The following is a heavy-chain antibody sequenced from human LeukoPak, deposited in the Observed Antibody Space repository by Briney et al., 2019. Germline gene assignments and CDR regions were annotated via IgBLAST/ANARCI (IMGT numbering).Heavy chain of an antibody. CDR3: ARPSYYDSSRIFDY. V-gene: IGHV5-51*01. Sequence: GESLKISCKGSGYIFTSYWIAWVRQMPGKGLEWMGIIYPGDSDTRYSPSFQGQVTISADKSISTAYLQWSSLKASDTAMYYCARPSYYDSSRIFDYWGQGTLVTVSS. D-gene: IGHD3-22*01. CDR2: IYPGDSDT. J-gene: IGHJ4*02. CDR1: GYIFTSYW.